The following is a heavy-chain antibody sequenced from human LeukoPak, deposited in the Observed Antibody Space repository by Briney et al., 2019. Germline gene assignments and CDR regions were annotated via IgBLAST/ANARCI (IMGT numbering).Heavy chain of an antibody. CDR2: FDPEDGET. J-gene: IGHJ4*02. Sequence: ASVKVSCKVSGYTLTEFSMHWVRQAPGKGLEWMGGFDPEDGETIYAQKFQGRVTMTEDTSTDTAYMELSSLRSEDTAVYYCATDPYYYDSSGYWGQGTLVTVSS. CDR3: ATDPYYYDSSGY. D-gene: IGHD3-22*01. V-gene: IGHV1-24*01. CDR1: GYTLTEFS.